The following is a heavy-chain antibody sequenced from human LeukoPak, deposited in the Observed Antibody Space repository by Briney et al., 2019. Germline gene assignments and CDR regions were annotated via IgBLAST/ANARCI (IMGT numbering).Heavy chain of an antibody. CDR1: GFTFDTHG. V-gene: IGHV3-33*01. CDR3: VRISCTGSRCKPYSYYDMDV. Sequence: GGSLRLSWAASGFTFDTHGMHWVRQAPGKGLEWVAVIWYDGSIKYYSDSVKGRFTISRDNSKNTLYLQMNSLRAEDTAVYYCVRISCTGSRCKPYSYYDMDVWGQGTTVTVSS. CDR2: IWYDGSIK. D-gene: IGHD2-15*01. J-gene: IGHJ6*02.